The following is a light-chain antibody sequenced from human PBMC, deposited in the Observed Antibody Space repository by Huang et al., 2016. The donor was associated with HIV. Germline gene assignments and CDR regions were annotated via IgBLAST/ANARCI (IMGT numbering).Light chain of an antibody. CDR3: QQSARTPRT. J-gene: IGKJ2*01. V-gene: IGKV1-39*01. Sequence: DIQITQSPSFLAASVGDTVIITCRASQNIKRYLNWYQQEPGKAPKLLISAASNLQRGVPSTFSGSGSGTDFTLTINSLQPEDSATCYCQQSARTPRTFGQGTKLEI. CDR1: QNIKRY. CDR2: AAS.